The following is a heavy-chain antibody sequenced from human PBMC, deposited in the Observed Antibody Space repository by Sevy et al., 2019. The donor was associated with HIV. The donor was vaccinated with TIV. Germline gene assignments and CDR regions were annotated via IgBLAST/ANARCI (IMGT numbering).Heavy chain of an antibody. J-gene: IGHJ4*02. D-gene: IGHD3-22*01. Sequence: SVRGRFTISRDNAKNSLYLQMHSLRAEDTAVYYCASGSLDSTGYPFDYWGQGTLVTVSS. V-gene: IGHV3-21*01. CDR3: ASGSLDSTGYPFDY.